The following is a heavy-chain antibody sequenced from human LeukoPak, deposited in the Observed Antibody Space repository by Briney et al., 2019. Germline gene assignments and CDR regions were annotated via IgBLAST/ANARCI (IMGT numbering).Heavy chain of an antibody. V-gene: IGHV4-39*01. CDR3: SRLFVTGGDGRGWFHS. D-gene: IGHD1-14*01. CDR1: GDSLSSRPQY. CDR2: MNYVGNT. J-gene: IGHJ5*01. Sequence: SETLCLTYSVSGDSLSSRPQYWVWIRQPPGKGLEYIGSMNYVGNTYYDPTLESLVTISVVASKNQVSMKVTSMPGAGPAVYYCSRLFVTGGDGRGWFHSWGQGAMASVSS.